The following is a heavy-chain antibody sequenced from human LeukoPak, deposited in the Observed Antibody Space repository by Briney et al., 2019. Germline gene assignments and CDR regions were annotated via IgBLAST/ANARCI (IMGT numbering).Heavy chain of an antibody. CDR1: GFPFSQHG. D-gene: IGHD2-2*01. J-gene: IGHJ2*01. CDR2: IWVDGTRK. CDR3: VAVLVPAAFWHFDV. V-gene: IGHV3-33*01. Sequence: GGSLRLSCATSGFPFSQHGYHWVRQAPGKGLEWTAVIWVDGTRKYYADSVEGRFTISRDNSKSTLYLQIDSLRPEDTAVYYCVAVLVPAAFWHFDVWGRGTQATVSS.